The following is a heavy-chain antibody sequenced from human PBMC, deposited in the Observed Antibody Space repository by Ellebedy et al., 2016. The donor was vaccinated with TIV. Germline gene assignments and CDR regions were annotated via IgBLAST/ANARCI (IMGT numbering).Heavy chain of an antibody. V-gene: IGHV4-59*01. J-gene: IGHJ4*02. CDR3: ARDLGRDY. Sequence: MPSETLSLTCAVSGGSISSYYWSWIRQPPGKGLEWIGYIYYSGSTNYNPSLKSRVTISVDTSKNQFSLKLSSVTAADTAVYYCARDLGRDYWGQGTLVTVSS. CDR1: GGSISSYY. CDR2: IYYSGST.